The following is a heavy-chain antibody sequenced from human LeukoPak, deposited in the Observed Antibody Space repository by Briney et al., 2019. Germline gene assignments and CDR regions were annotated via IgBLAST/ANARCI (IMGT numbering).Heavy chain of an antibody. Sequence: GGSLRLSCAASGFTFSSYAMSWVRQAPGKGLEWVSAISGSGGSTYYADSVKGRFTISRDNSKNTLYPQMNSLRAEDTAVYYCANILYYDFWSGYSDDAFDIWGQGTMVTVSS. CDR1: GFTFSSYA. V-gene: IGHV3-23*01. D-gene: IGHD3-3*01. J-gene: IGHJ3*02. CDR2: ISGSGGST. CDR3: ANILYYDFWSGYSDDAFDI.